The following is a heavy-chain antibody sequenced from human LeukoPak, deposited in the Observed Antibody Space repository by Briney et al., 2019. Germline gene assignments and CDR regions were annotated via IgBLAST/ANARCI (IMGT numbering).Heavy chain of an antibody. CDR3: AKRGGEFGYNYGFDY. V-gene: IGHV4-39*01. Sequence: SETLSLTCTVSGGSISSSSYYWGWIRQPPGKGLEWIGSIYYSGSTYYNPSLKSRVTISVGTSKNQFSLKLSSVTAADTAVYYCAKRGGEFGYNYGFDYWGQGTLVTVSS. CDR1: GGSISSSSYY. D-gene: IGHD5-24*01. J-gene: IGHJ4*02. CDR2: IYYSGST.